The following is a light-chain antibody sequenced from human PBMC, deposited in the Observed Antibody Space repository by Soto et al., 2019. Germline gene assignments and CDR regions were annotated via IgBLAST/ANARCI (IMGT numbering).Light chain of an antibody. CDR1: QSVSSN. V-gene: IGKV3-15*01. Sequence: EIVMTQSPATLSVSPGEIATLSFSASQSVSSNLAWYQQNPGQAPRLLIYGASARAAGVPARFSGRGSGAELTLTISILQSEDCAIYYSQQYHTRPITFGGGTKVDIK. CDR3: QQYHTRPIT. CDR2: GAS. J-gene: IGKJ4*01.